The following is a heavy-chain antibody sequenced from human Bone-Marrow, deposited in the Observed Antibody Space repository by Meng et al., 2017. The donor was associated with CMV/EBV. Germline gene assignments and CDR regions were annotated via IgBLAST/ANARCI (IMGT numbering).Heavy chain of an antibody. CDR1: GFTFSSYG. J-gene: IGHJ6*02. CDR3: ASDFGTVTNYYGMDV. V-gene: IGHV3-30*02. Sequence: GESLKISCAASGFTFSSYGMHWVRQAPGKGLEWVAFIRYDGSNKYYADSVKGRFTISRDNSKTTLYLQMNSLRAEDTAVYYCASDFGTVTNYYGMDVWGQGTTVTVSS. D-gene: IGHD4-17*01. CDR2: IRYDGSNK.